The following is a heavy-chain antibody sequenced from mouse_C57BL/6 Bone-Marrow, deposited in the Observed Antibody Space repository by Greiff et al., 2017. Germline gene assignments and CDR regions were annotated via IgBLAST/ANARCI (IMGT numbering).Heavy chain of an antibody. CDR3: ARYDYYGSSYTWFAY. J-gene: IGHJ3*01. D-gene: IGHD1-1*01. Sequence: QVQLQQPGAELVKPGASVKLSCKASGYTFTSYWMHWVKQRPGRGLEWIGRIDPNSGGTKYNEKFKSKATLTVDKPYSPAYMQLSILTSDDSSVYYCARYDYYGSSYTWFAYWGQGTLVTVSA. CDR2: IDPNSGGT. CDR1: GYTFTSYW. V-gene: IGHV1-72*01.